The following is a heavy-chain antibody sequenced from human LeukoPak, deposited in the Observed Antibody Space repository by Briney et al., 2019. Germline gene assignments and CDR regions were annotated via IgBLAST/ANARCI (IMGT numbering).Heavy chain of an antibody. CDR3: ARLGRNSSGYLARPYYFDY. CDR2: IYTSGST. Sequence: SETLSLTCTVSGGSISSYYWSWIRQPAGKGLEWIGRIYTSGSTNYNPSRKSRVTMSVDTSKNQFSLKLSSVTAADTAVYYCARLGRNSSGYLARPYYFDYWGQGTLVTVSS. V-gene: IGHV4-4*07. D-gene: IGHD3-22*01. CDR1: GGSISSYY. J-gene: IGHJ4*02.